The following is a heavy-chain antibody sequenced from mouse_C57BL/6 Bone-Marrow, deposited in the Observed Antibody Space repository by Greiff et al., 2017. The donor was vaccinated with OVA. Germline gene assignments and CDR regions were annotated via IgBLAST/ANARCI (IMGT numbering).Heavy chain of an antibody. J-gene: IGHJ2*01. Sequence: QVQLQQSGPGLVAPSQSLSITCTVSGFSLTSYAISWVRQPPGKGLEWLGVIWTGGGPNYNSALKSRLSISKDNSKSQVFLKMNSLQTDDTARYYCARSTVVVPFDYWGQGTTLTVSS. CDR2: IWTGGGP. V-gene: IGHV2-9-1*01. D-gene: IGHD1-1*01. CDR3: ARSTVVVPFDY. CDR1: GFSLTSYA.